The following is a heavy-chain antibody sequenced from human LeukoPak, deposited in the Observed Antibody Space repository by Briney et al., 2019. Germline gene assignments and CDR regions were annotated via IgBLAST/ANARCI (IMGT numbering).Heavy chain of an antibody. Sequence: SETLSLTCTVSGVSISSYYWSWLRQPPGKGLEWIGYIYYSGSTNYNPSLKSRVTISVDTSKNQFSLKLSSVTAADTAVYYCAATYYDIVTCYSPYYFDYWGQGTLVTVSS. CDR1: GVSISSYY. D-gene: IGHD3-9*01. CDR2: IYYSGST. V-gene: IGHV4-59*01. J-gene: IGHJ4*02. CDR3: AATYYDIVTCYSPYYFDY.